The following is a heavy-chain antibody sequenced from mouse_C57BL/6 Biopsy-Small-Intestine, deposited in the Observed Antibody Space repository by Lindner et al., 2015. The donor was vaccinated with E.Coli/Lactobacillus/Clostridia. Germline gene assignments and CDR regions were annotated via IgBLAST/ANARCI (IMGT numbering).Heavy chain of an antibody. Sequence: VQLQESGAELARPGASVKMSCKGSGYTFTTYTMHWVRQKPGQGLEWIGYINPSSAYTKYNQNFRDKATLTADKSSSTAYMQLSSLTSEDSAVYYCARRLPKFYAMDYWGQGTSVTVSS. CDR2: INPSSAYT. CDR1: GYTFTTYT. J-gene: IGHJ4*01. V-gene: IGHV1-4*01. CDR3: ARRLPKFYAMDY. D-gene: IGHD2-10*01.